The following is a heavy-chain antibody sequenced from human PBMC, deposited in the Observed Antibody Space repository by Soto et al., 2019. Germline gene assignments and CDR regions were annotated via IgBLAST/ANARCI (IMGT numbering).Heavy chain of an antibody. CDR2: IYSSGST. CDR1: GGSISSSSYY. J-gene: IGHJ4*02. Sequence: QLQLQESGPGLVKPSETLSLTCTVSGGSISSSSYYWGWIRQPPGKGLEWIGSIYSSGSTYYNPSLKSRVTISVDTSKNQFSLKLSSVTAADTAVYYCARQAYCSSTSCSLNYFDFLGQGTLVTGSS. V-gene: IGHV4-39*01. CDR3: ARQAYCSSTSCSLNYFDF. D-gene: IGHD2-2*01.